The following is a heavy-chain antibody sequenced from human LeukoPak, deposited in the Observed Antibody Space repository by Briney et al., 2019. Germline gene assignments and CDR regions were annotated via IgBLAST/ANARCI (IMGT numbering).Heavy chain of an antibody. CDR1: GFIFSNYA. V-gene: IGHV3-30*02. CDR3: ARAITNYGYIFDY. Sequence: PGGSLRLSCAASGFIFSNYAMQWVRQAPGMGLEWVAFIRYDGGNTYYADSVKGRFTISRDNSKNTMYLQMNSLNAEDTAVYYCARAITNYGYIFDYWGQGTLVTVSS. D-gene: IGHD5-18*01. CDR2: IRYDGGNT. J-gene: IGHJ4*02.